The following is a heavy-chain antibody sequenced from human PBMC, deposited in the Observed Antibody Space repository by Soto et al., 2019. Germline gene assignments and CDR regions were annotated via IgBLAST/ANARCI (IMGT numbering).Heavy chain of an antibody. D-gene: IGHD2-15*01. CDR2: TFYSGSA. J-gene: IGHJ4*02. CDR3: ARVKLAGRGGCDY. Sequence: SETLSLTCTVSGGSISGHYWIWIRQPPGKGLEWIAYTFYSGSASYNPSLKSRVTISVDTSKNQFSLKLSSVTAADTAAYYCARVKLAGRGGCDYWGQGTRVTVSS. V-gene: IGHV4-59*08. CDR1: GGSISGHY.